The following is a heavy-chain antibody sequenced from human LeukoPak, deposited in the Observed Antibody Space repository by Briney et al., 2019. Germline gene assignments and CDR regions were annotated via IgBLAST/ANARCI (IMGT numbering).Heavy chain of an antibody. Sequence: ASVKVSCKASGYTFTSYRISWVRQAPGQGLEWMGWISAYNGNTNYVQNFQGRVTMTRDMSTSTVYMELSSLRSEDTAVYYCALPLDYGFDYWGQGTLVTVSS. J-gene: IGHJ4*02. D-gene: IGHD4-17*01. CDR1: GYTFTSYR. CDR2: ISAYNGNT. CDR3: ALPLDYGFDY. V-gene: IGHV1-18*01.